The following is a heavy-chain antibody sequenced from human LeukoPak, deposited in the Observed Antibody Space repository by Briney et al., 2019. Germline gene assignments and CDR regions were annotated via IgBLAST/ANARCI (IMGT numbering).Heavy chain of an antibody. CDR2: ISSSGTTI. D-gene: IGHD3-10*01. CDR1: GFTFSDYY. Sequence: GGSLRLSCAASGFTFSDYYMSWIRQPPGKGLEWVSYISSSGTTIYYADSVRGRFTVSRDSAKNSLYLQMDSLSAEDTAVYYCASLRGVNRWGQGTLVTV. J-gene: IGHJ4*02. CDR3: ASLRGVNR. V-gene: IGHV3-11*01.